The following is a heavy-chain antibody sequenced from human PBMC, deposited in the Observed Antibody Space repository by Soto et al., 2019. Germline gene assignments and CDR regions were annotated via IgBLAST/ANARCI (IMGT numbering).Heavy chain of an antibody. CDR3: ARLYSSGWYPSYYYYYGMDV. Sequence: ASVKVSCKASGYTFTSYGISWVRQAPGQGLEWMGWISAYNGNTNYAQKLQGRVTMTTDTSTSTAYMELRSLRSDETAVYYCARLYSSGWYPSYYYYYGMDVWGQGTTVTVSS. D-gene: IGHD6-19*01. J-gene: IGHJ6*02. CDR1: GYTFTSYG. V-gene: IGHV1-18*01. CDR2: ISAYNGNT.